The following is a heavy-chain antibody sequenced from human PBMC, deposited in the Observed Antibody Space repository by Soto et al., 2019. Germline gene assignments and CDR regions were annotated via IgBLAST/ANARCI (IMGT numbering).Heavy chain of an antibody. J-gene: IGHJ2*01. V-gene: IGHV1-69*12. Sequence: QVQLVQSGAEVKKPGSSVKVSCKASGGTFSSYAISWVRQAPGQGLEWMGGIIPIFGTANYAQKFQGRVTITADESTSTAYMELSSLRSEDTAVYYCARDLAGGGVPDAHNYWYFDLWGRGTLVTVSS. CDR1: GGTFSSYA. CDR3: ARDLAGGGVPDAHNYWYFDL. CDR2: IIPIFGTA. D-gene: IGHD2-2*01.